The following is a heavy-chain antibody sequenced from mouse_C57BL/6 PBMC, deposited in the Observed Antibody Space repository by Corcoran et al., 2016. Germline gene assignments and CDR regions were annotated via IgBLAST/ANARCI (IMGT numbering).Heavy chain of an antibody. J-gene: IGHJ1*03. Sequence: QIQLVQSGPELKKPGETVKISCKASGYTFTTYGMSWVKQAPGKGLKWMGWINTYSGVPTYADDFKGRFAFSLETSASTAYLQINNLKNEDTATDFCARGTTGTKYFDVWGTGTTVTVSS. CDR3: ARGTTGTKYFDV. V-gene: IGHV9-3*01. CDR1: GYTFTTYG. CDR2: INTYSGVP. D-gene: IGHD3-3*01.